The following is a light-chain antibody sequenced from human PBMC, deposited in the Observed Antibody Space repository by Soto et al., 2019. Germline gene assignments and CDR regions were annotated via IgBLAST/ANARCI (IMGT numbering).Light chain of an antibody. CDR1: SSNIGAGYD. Sequence: QSVLTQPPSVSGAPGQRVTISCTGSSSNIGAGYDVHWYQQLPGTAPKLLIYGNSNRPSGVPDRFSGSKSGTSASLAITGLQAEDDADYYCHSYDSSLSVVFGGGTQLTVL. V-gene: IGLV1-40*01. J-gene: IGLJ2*01. CDR2: GNS. CDR3: HSYDSSLSVV.